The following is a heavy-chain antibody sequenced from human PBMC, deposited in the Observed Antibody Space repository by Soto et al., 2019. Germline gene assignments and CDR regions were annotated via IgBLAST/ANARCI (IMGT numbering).Heavy chain of an antibody. D-gene: IGHD4-17*01. Sequence: QVQLQESGPGLVKPSETLSLTCTVSGGSISSYYWIWIRQPPGKGLEWTGYVHYSGSTNYNPSLKSRVTISVDTSKNQFSLKLSSVTAADTAVYYCARRAGQGYGDYVGWFDPWGQGTLVTVSS. J-gene: IGHJ5*02. V-gene: IGHV4-59*01. CDR2: VHYSGST. CDR3: ARRAGQGYGDYVGWFDP. CDR1: GGSISSYY.